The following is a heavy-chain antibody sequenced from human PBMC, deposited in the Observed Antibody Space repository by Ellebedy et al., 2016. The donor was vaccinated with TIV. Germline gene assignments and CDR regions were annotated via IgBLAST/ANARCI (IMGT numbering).Heavy chain of an antibody. J-gene: IGHJ5*02. CDR3: ARSLNSCRNWFDH. CDR2: MYYSGGT. Sequence: MPSETLSLTCTVSGGSISIYHWNWIRQSPGKGLEWIGYMYYSGGTNYNPSLKNRVTMSVDTSKTQFSLQLTSVTTADTAVYYCARSLNSCRNWFDHWGQGTLVTVSS. V-gene: IGHV4-59*01. D-gene: IGHD4-23*01. CDR1: GGSISIYH.